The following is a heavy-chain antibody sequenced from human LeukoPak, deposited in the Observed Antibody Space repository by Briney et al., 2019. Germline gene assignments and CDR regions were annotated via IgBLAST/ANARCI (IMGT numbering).Heavy chain of an antibody. J-gene: IGHJ4*02. CDR2: ISWDGGST. CDR3: AKGLGTSPKPKQWGGVDY. Sequence: GGSLRPSCAASGFTFSSYAMSWVRQAPGKGLEWVSAISWDGGSTYYADSVKGRFTISRDNSKNSLYLQMNSLRAEDTALYYCAKGLGTSPKPKQWGGVDYWGRGTLVTVSS. D-gene: IGHD7-27*01. CDR1: GFTFSSYA. V-gene: IGHV3-43D*03.